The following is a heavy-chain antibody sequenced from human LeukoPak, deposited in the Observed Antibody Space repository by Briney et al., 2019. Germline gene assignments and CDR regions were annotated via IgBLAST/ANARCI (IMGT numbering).Heavy chain of an antibody. CDR2: IKQDESEK. CDR1: GSTFSSCW. CDR3: ARVRYTYGPDY. Sequence: GGSLRLSCAASGSTFSSCWMSWVRQAPGKGLEWVANIKQDESEKYYVDSVKGRFTISRDNAKNSLYLQMNSLRAEDTAVYYCARVRYTYGPDYWGQGTLVTVSS. J-gene: IGHJ4*02. D-gene: IGHD5-18*01. V-gene: IGHV3-7*01.